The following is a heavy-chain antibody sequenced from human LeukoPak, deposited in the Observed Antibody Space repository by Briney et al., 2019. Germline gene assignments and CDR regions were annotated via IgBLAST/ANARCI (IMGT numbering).Heavy chain of an antibody. CDR2: ISSSSSYI. J-gene: IGHJ4*02. CDR3: ARALGWELLRYYFDY. Sequence: GGSLRLSCAASGFTFSIYNMNWVRQAPGKGLEWVSSISSSSSYIYYADSVKGRFTISRDNAKNSLYLQMNSLRAEDTAVYYCARALGWELLRYYFDYWGQGTLVTVSS. V-gene: IGHV3-21*01. CDR1: GFTFSIYN. D-gene: IGHD1-26*01.